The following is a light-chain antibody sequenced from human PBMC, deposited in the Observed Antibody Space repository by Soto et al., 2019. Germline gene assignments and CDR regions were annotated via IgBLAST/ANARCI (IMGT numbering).Light chain of an antibody. CDR1: QSILYSPNNKNY. Sequence: DIVMTQSPDSLAVSLGERATINCKSSQSILYSPNNKNYLAWYQQKPGQPPKLLIYWASTRESGVPDRFSGSGSGTDFTLTISSLQAEDVAVYYWQKYLNTPQNFVQGTKVEIK. CDR2: WAS. V-gene: IGKV4-1*01. J-gene: IGKJ1*01. CDR3: QKYLNTPQN.